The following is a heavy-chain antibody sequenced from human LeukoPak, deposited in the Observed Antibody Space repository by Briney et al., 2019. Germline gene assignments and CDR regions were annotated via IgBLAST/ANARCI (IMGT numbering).Heavy chain of an antibody. J-gene: IGHJ4*02. CDR3: AKDTRQWLGPLFDY. CDR1: GFTFSSYG. D-gene: IGHD6-19*01. CDR2: ITGSGGST. V-gene: IGHV3-23*01. Sequence: HPGRSLRLSCAASGFTFSSYGMHWVRQAPGKGLEWVSTITGSGGSTYYADSVKGRFTISRDTSKNTLYLQMNSLRAEDTAVYYCAKDTRQWLGPLFDYWGQGTLVTVSS.